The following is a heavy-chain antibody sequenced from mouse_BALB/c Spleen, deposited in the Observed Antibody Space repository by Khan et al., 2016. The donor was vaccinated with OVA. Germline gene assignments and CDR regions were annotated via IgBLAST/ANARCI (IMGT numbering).Heavy chain of an antibody. D-gene: IGHD1-1*01. CDR2: ISTYYGDT. CDR1: GYTFTDYV. V-gene: IGHV1S137*01. CDR3: GRGSSEYRFAY. Sequence: QVQLQQSGAELVRPGVSVKISCTGSGYTFTDYVIHWVKQSHAKSLEWIGVISTYYGDTTHNQKFKGKATMTVDKSSSTAYMELARLTADDSAIYYCGRGSSEYRFAYWGRGTLVTVSA. J-gene: IGHJ3*01.